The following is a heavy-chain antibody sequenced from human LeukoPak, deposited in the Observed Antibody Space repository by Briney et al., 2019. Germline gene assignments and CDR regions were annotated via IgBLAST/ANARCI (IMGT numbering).Heavy chain of an antibody. CDR2: ISYDGSNK. J-gene: IGHJ6*03. Sequence: PGGSLRLSCAASGFTFSSYGMHWVRQAPGKGLEWVAVISYDGSNKYYADSVKGRFTISRDNSKNTLYLQMNSLRAEDTAVYYCAKVMNTPAMGYYYYYMDVWGKGTTVTVSS. CDR1: GFTFSSYG. CDR3: AKVMNTPAMGYYYYYMDV. D-gene: IGHD3-16*01. V-gene: IGHV3-30*18.